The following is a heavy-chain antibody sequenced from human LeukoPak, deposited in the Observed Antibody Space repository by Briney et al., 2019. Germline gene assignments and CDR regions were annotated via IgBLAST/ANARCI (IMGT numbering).Heavy chain of an antibody. V-gene: IGHV4-59*01. CDR1: GGSIGSYY. CDR2: ISYSGST. CDR3: ARGGSGYALNWFDP. Sequence: MPSETLSLTCTVSGGSIGSYYWSWLRQPPGKGLEWLGHISYSGSTNYNPSLKSRVTISVDTSKNQFSLKLSSVTAADTAVYYCARGGSGYALNWFDPWGQGTLVTVSS. D-gene: IGHD5-12*01. J-gene: IGHJ5*02.